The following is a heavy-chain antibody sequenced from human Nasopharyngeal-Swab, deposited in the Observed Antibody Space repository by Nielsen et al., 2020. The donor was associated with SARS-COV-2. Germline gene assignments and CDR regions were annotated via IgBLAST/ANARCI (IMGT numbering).Heavy chain of an antibody. D-gene: IGHD3-16*02. J-gene: IGHJ4*02. CDR1: EFTFSSYD. Sequence: GESLKISCAASEFTFSSYDMHWVRQATGKGLEWVSAIGTAGDTYYPGSVKGRFTSSRENAKNSLYLQMNSLRAGDTAVYYCARGVRSDMITFGGVIAIPPFGYWGQGTLVTVSS. CDR3: ARGVRSDMITFGGVIAIPPFGY. V-gene: IGHV3-13*04. CDR2: IGTAGDT.